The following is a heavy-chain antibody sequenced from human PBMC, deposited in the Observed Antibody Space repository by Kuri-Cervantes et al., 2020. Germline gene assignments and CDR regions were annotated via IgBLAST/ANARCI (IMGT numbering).Heavy chain of an antibody. D-gene: IGHD6-13*01. Sequence: GSLRLSCAVSGDSISSGYYWGWIRQPPGKGLEWIGNIYHSGSTYYNPSLKSRVTISVDKSKNQFSLKLSSVTAADTAVYYCARNIAAAGPNWFDPWGQGTLVTVSS. CDR2: IYHSGST. V-gene: IGHV4-38-2*01. CDR3: ARNIAAAGPNWFDP. J-gene: IGHJ5*02. CDR1: GDSISSGYY.